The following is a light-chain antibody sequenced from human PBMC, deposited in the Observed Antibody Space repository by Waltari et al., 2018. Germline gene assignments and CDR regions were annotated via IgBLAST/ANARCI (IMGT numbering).Light chain of an antibody. CDR3: QQYYSRRT. J-gene: IGKJ1*01. CDR1: QSILYNSNDKNY. V-gene: IGKV4-1*01. CDR2: WAS. Sequence: IVMTQSPDSLAVSLCERATINCKSRQSILYNSNDKNYLAWYQQKPGQPPKLLIYWASTRESGVPDRFSGNGSGTDFTLTISSLQAEDVAVYYCQQYYSRRTFGQGTKVEI.